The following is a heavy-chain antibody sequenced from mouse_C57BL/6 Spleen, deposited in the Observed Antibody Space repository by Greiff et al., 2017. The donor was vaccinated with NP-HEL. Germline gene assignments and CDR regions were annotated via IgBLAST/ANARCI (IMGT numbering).Heavy chain of an antibody. Sequence: EVQLVESGGGLVQPKGSLKLSCAASGFSFNTYAMNWVRQAPGKGLEWVARIRSKSNNYATYYADSVKDRFTISRDDSESMLYLQMNNLKTEDTAMYYCVRHRVYDYDGAMDYWGQGTSVTVSS. V-gene: IGHV10-1*01. D-gene: IGHD2-4*01. CDR3: VRHRVYDYDGAMDY. CDR1: GFSFNTYA. CDR2: IRSKSNNYAT. J-gene: IGHJ4*01.